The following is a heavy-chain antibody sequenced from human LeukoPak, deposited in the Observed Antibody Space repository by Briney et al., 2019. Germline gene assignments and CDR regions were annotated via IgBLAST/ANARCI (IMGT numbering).Heavy chain of an antibody. J-gene: IGHJ4*02. CDR1: GFTFSNHW. V-gene: IGHV3-7*01. CDR3: ARDHAYRADY. Sequence: GGSLRLSCAASGFTFSNHWMCWVRQAPGKGLEWVANINQDESKKYYADSVKGRFTISRDNAKNSLYLQMSSLTAEDTAIYYCARDHAYRADYWGQGTLVTVSS. D-gene: IGHD2-2*01. CDR2: INQDESKK.